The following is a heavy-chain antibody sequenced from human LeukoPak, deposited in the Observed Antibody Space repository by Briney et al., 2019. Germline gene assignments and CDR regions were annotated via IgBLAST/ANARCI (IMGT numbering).Heavy chain of an antibody. Sequence: GGSLRLSCSASGFTFSSYAMHWVRQAPGKGLEYVSAISSNGGSTYYADSVKGRVTISRDNSKNTLYLQMSSLRAEDTAVYYCVKGDTAMVRNWFDPWGQGTLVTVSS. D-gene: IGHD5-18*01. CDR3: VKGDTAMVRNWFDP. CDR2: ISSNGGST. CDR1: GFTFSSYA. V-gene: IGHV3-64D*06. J-gene: IGHJ5*02.